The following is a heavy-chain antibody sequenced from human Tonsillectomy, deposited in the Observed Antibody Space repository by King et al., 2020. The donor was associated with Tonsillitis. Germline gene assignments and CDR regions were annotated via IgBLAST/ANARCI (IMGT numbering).Heavy chain of an antibody. V-gene: IGHV3-30*18. CDR1: GFTFSTYD. Sequence: QLVQSGGGVVQPGRSLRLSCAASGFTFSTYDMHWVRQAPGKGLEWVAVISYDGSNKFYADSVKGRFTISRDNSKNTLYLQMNSLRAEDTAVYYCAKDLYYYVSSGYLDYWGQGTLVTVSS. CDR2: ISYDGSNK. CDR3: AKDLYYYVSSGYLDY. D-gene: IGHD3-22*01. J-gene: IGHJ4*02.